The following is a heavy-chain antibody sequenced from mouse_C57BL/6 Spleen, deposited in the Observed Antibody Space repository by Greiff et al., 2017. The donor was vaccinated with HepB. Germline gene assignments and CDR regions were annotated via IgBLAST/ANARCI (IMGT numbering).Heavy chain of an antibody. Sequence: DVKLVESGGGLVQPGGSLSLSCAASGFTFTDYYMSWVRQPPGKALEWLGFIRNKANGYTTEYSASVKGRFTISRDNSQSILYLQMNALRAEDSATYYCARSQLRQYYFDYWGQGTTLTVSS. D-gene: IGHD2-4*01. CDR3: ARSQLRQYYFDY. V-gene: IGHV7-3*01. CDR2: IRNKANGYTT. CDR1: GFTFTDYY. J-gene: IGHJ2*01.